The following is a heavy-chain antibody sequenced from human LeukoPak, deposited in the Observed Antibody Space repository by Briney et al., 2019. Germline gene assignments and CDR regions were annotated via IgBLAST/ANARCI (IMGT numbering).Heavy chain of an antibody. D-gene: IGHD6-19*01. V-gene: IGHV3-48*03. CDR2: ISSGSTI. J-gene: IGHJ4*02. Sequence: AGGSLRLSCAASGFTFSSYEMNWVRQAPGKGLEWVSYISSGSTIYDADSVKGRFTISRDNSKNTLYLQMNSLRAEDTAVYYCAKIGSSGSAFDYWGQGTLVTVSS. CDR1: GFTFSSYE. CDR3: AKIGSSGSAFDY.